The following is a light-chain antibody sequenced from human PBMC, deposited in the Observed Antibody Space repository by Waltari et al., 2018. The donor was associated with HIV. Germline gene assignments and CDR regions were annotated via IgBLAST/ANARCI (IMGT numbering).Light chain of an antibody. CDR1: YSNIGSNT. Sequence: QSVLTQTPSLSGTPGQRVTISCSGGYSNIGSNTVNWYQQFPGTAPRLLIYSNNQVPSGGPERFAGSKSGTSASLVISELQSQDEADYHCAAWDDSLHGELFGGGTKLTVL. CDR2: SNN. V-gene: IGLV1-44*01. CDR3: AAWDDSLHGEL. J-gene: IGLJ2*01.